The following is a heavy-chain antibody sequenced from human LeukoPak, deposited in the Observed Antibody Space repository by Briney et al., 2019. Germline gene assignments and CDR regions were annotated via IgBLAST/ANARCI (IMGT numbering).Heavy chain of an antibody. Sequence: GGSLRLSCVASGFTLSDYYMSWIRQAPGKGLEWISFISSSGSTKYYADSVKGRFTISRDNAKNTLYLQMNSLRAEDTAVYYCARDERLGYPDDYWGQGTLVTVSS. CDR1: GFTLSDYY. D-gene: IGHD3-16*02. J-gene: IGHJ4*02. V-gene: IGHV3-11*04. CDR2: ISSSGSTK. CDR3: ARDERLGYPDDY.